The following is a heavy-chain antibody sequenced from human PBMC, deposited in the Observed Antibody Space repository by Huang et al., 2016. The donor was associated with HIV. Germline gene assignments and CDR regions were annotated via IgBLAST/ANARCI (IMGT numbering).Heavy chain of an antibody. CDR1: GFTFSSFA. V-gene: IGHV3-23*01. CDR2: TSGGGIDT. D-gene: IGHD3-3*01. CDR3: ARVGNFSVRLAWEKDAFDI. Sequence: EVQLLESGGGLVQPGGSLRLSCAASGFTFSSFAMTWVRQAPGKGLEWVSVTSGGGIDTYYADSVKGRFTTSRDGSKTTLFLHRSSLRVEDTAVYYCARVGNFSVRLAWEKDAFDIWGQGTTVTVSS. J-gene: IGHJ3*02.